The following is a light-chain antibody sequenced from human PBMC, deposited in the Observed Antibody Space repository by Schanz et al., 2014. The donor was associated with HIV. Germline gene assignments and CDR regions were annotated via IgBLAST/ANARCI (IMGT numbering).Light chain of an antibody. CDR1: ESVSSSL. J-gene: IGKJ2*01. Sequence: EIVLTQSPGTLSLSLGERATLSCRASESVSSSLLAWYQQTPGQAPRLLIYGASTRATGIPARFSGSGSGTEFTLTISSLQSEDFAVYYCQQYGSSPPYTFGQGTKLDIQ. V-gene: IGKV3-20*01. CDR2: GAS. CDR3: QQYGSSPPYT.